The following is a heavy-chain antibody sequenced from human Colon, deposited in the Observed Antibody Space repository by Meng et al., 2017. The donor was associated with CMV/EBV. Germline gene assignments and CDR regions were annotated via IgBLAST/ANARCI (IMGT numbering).Heavy chain of an antibody. J-gene: IGHJ4*02. V-gene: IGHV4-59*11. D-gene: IGHD3-10*01. Sequence: QGRLQRSVPGLVKPSETLSLTCTVSGVSISTHYWSWIRQSPGKGLEWIGSIHYSGSVDYNPSLRNRLIMSVDTSNNQFSLKLNSVTTADTAVYYCTERGVAYWGQGILVTVSS. CDR3: TERGVAY. CDR2: IHYSGSV. CDR1: GVSISTHY.